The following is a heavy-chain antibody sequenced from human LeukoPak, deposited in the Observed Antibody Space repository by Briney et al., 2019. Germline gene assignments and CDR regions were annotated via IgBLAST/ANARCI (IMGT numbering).Heavy chain of an antibody. CDR2: MSYDGSHK. CDR1: GFPFISYT. D-gene: IGHD1-26*01. Sequence: PGRSLRLSCVASGFPFISYTMHWVRQAPGKGLEWVAVMSYDGSHKFHADSVKGRFTISRDNSKNTLYLQMNSLRAEDTAVYYCARKWELPDYWGQGTLVTVSS. CDR3: ARKWELPDY. V-gene: IGHV3-30*04. J-gene: IGHJ4*02.